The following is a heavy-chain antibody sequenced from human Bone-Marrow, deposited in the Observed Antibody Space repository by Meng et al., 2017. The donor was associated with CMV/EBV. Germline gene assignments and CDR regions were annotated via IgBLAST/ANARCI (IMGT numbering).Heavy chain of an antibody. CDR2: ISAYNGNT. CDR1: GYTFTSYG. CDR3: ARGRGLQYPAYGFDV. Sequence: ASVKVSCKASGYTFTSYGISWVRQAPGQGLEWMGWISAYNGNTNYAQKLQGRVTMTTDTSTSTAYMELRRLRSDDTAVYYCARGRGLQYPAYGFDVWGQGTTVTVSS. D-gene: IGHD4-11*01. V-gene: IGHV1-18*01. J-gene: IGHJ6*02.